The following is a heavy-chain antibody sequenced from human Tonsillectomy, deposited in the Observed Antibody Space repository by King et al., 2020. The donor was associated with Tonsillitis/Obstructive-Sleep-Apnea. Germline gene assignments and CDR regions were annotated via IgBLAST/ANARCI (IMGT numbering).Heavy chain of an antibody. J-gene: IGHJ4*02. CDR2: ISSSSSYI. V-gene: IGHV3-21*01. CDR1: GFTFSSYS. Sequence: VQLVESGGGLVKPGGSLRLSCAASGFTFSSYSMNWVRQAPGKGLEWVSSISSSSSYIYYADSVKGRLTISRDNAKNSLYLQMNSLRAEDTAVYYCARISNWGSGYFDYWGQGTLVTVSS. CDR3: ARISNWGSGYFDY. D-gene: IGHD7-27*01.